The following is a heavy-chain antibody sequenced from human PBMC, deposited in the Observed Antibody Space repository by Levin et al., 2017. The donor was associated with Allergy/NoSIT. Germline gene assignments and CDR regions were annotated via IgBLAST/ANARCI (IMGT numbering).Heavy chain of an antibody. J-gene: IGHJ4*02. CDR1: GFTFSSYD. Sequence: GGSLRLSCAASGFTFSSYDMHWVRQATGKGLEWVSAIGTAGDTYYPGSVKGRFTISRENAKNSLYLQMNSLRAGDTAVYYCARDLAAAGLDYWGQGTLVTVSS. D-gene: IGHD6-13*01. CDR3: ARDLAAAGLDY. CDR2: IGTAGDT. V-gene: IGHV3-13*04.